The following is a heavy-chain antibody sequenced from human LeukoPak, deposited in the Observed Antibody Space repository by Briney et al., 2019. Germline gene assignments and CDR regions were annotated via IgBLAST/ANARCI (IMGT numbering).Heavy chain of an antibody. CDR3: AREGGDPRWLDP. D-gene: IGHD6-25*01. Sequence: SVKGRFTISRDSSKHTLYLQMNGLRAEDTAVYDCAREGGDPRWLDPWGQGTLVTVSS. J-gene: IGHJ5*02. V-gene: IGHV3-30*07.